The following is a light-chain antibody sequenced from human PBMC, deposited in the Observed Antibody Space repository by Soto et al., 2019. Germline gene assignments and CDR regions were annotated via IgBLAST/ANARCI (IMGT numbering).Light chain of an antibody. CDR3: QLYNSYSEA. CDR2: KAS. CDR1: QTISSW. V-gene: IGKV1-5*03. J-gene: IGKJ1*01. Sequence: DIQMTQSPSTLSGSVGDRVTITCRASQTISSWLARYQQKPGKAPKLLIYKASTLKSGVPSRFSGIATGTEFTLTISSLQPDDVATYYNQLYNSYSEAFGQGTKVELK.